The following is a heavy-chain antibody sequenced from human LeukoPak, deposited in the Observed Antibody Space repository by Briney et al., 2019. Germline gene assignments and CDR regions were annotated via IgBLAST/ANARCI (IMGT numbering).Heavy chain of an antibody. CDR2: INHSGST. J-gene: IGHJ3*02. CDR3: ARWEAGTGAFDI. V-gene: IGHV4-34*01. CDR1: AGSFSSNY. D-gene: IGHD6-13*01. Sequence: SETLLLTCAVGAGSFSSNYWTWIRQPPGKGLEWIGEINHSGSTNYNPSLKSRVTISGDTSKNQFSLRLASVTAADTAVYYCARWEAGTGAFDIWGQGTMVTVSS.